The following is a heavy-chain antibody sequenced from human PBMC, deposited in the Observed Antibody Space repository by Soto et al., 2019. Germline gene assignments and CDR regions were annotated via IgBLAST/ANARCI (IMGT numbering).Heavy chain of an antibody. CDR2: ISYDGSNK. V-gene: IGHV3-30*18. Sequence: QVQLVESGGGVVQPGRSLRLSCAASGFTFSSYGMHWVRQAPGKGLEWVAVISYDGSNKYYADSVKGRFTISRDNSKNTLYLRMNSLRAEDTAVYYCAKDYDILTDEPGFDYWGQGTLVTVSS. J-gene: IGHJ4*02. CDR1: GFTFSSYG. D-gene: IGHD3-9*01. CDR3: AKDYDILTDEPGFDY.